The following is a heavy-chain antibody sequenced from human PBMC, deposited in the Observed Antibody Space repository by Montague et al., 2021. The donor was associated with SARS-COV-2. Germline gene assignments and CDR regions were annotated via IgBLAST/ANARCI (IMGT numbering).Heavy chain of an antibody. Sequence: SETLSLTCTVSGGSITRHYWNWIRQPPGKGLEWLGYIYYSGTTNYNPSLKSRATISFDTSKTQFSLKLTSVTAADTAVYYCARDGGHFFGPSDALDIWGQGAMVIVSS. CDR1: GGSITRHY. D-gene: IGHD2/OR15-2a*01. J-gene: IGHJ3*02. CDR2: IYYSGTT. V-gene: IGHV4-59*11. CDR3: ARDGGHFFGPSDALDI.